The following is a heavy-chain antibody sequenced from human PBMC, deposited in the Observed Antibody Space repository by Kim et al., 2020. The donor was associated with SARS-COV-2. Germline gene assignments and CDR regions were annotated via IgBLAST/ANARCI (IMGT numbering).Heavy chain of an antibody. CDR2: IYYSGST. CDR3: ARRGKVTMVRGAYYYYYGMDV. J-gene: IGHJ6*02. V-gene: IGHV4-59*08. CDR1: GGSISSYY. D-gene: IGHD3-10*01. Sequence: SETLSLTCTVSGGSISSYYWSWIRQPPGKGLEWIGYIYYSGSTNYNPSLKSRVTISVDTSKNQFSLKLSSVTAADTAVYYCARRGKVTMVRGAYYYYYGMDVWGQGTTVTVSS.